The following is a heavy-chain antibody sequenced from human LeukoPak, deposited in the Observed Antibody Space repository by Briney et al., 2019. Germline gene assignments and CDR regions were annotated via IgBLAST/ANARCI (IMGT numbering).Heavy chain of an antibody. D-gene: IGHD5-12*01. V-gene: IGHV3-21*01. CDR3: ARIEVATSFDY. CDR2: ISSSSSYI. J-gene: IGHJ4*02. Sequence: GGSLRLSYAASGFTFSSYSMNWVRQAPGKGLEWVSSISSSSSYIYYADSVKGRFTISRDNAKNSLYLQMNSLRAEDTAVYYCARIEVATSFDYWGQGTLVTVSS. CDR1: GFTFSSYS.